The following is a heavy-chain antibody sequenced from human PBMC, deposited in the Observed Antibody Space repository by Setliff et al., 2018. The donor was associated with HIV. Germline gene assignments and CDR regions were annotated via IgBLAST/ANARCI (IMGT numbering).Heavy chain of an antibody. CDR2: IGSSGNYI. CDR3: ARILGQKRYYYFYMDV. V-gene: IGHV3-21*01. J-gene: IGHJ6*03. CDR1: EFTFSSYS. Sequence: LSCAASEFTFSSYSMNWVRQAPGKGLEWVSSIGSSGNYIYYADSVKGRFTISRDNAKNSLYLQMNSLRAEDTAVYYCARILGQKRYYYFYMDVWGKGTTVTVSS. D-gene: IGHD2-15*01.